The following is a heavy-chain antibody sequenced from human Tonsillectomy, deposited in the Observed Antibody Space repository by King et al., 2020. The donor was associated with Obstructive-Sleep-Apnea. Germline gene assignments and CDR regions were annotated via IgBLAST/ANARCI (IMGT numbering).Heavy chain of an antibody. D-gene: IGHD5-18*01. Sequence: QLVQSGGGLVQPGGSLRLSCAASGFTFSSYSMNWVRQAPGKGLEWVSYISSSSSTIYYADSVKGRFTISRDNAKNSLYLQMNSLRAGDTAVYYCARDRGGYRYGYDYFDYWGQGTLVTVSS. CDR1: GFTFSSYS. CDR2: ISSSSSTI. V-gene: IGHV3-48*04. J-gene: IGHJ4*02. CDR3: ARDRGGYRYGYDYFDY.